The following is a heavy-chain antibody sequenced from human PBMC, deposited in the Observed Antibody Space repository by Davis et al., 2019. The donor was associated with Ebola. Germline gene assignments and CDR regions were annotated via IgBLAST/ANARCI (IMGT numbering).Heavy chain of an antibody. V-gene: IGHV1-18*01. CDR1: GYTFTSYG. CDR3: ARDWSGY. Sequence: ASVKVSCKASGYTFTSYGISWVRQAPGQGLEWMGWISTYNGNTNSAEKFQGRVTMTTDTSTSTVYMELRSLRSDDTAVYYCARDWSGYWGQGTLVTVSS. J-gene: IGHJ4*02. D-gene: IGHD3-3*01. CDR2: ISTYNGNT.